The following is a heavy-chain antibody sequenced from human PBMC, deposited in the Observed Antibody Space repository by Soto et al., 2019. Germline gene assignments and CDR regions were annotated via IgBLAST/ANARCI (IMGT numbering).Heavy chain of an antibody. CDR3: AHRVNMARGPYNYFGP. CDR2: IYWNDEK. CDR1: GFSLTTGVG. V-gene: IGHV2-5*01. J-gene: IGHJ5*02. D-gene: IGHD3-10*01. Sequence: QITLKESGPTLVKPTQTLTLTCSFSGFSLTTGVGVGWIRQPPGKALEWLAIIYWNDEKLYNPSLKTRLTITKDTSKNQVVLTVTDMVPLDTATYYCAHRVNMARGPYNYFGPWGQGTLVTVSS.